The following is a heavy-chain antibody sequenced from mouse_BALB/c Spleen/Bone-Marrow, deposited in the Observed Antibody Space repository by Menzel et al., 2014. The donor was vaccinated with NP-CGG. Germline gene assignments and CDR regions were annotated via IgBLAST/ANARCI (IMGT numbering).Heavy chain of an antibody. V-gene: IGHV1S56*01. J-gene: IGHJ1*01. CDR1: GNTFTSYD. CDR2: IFPGDSTT. D-gene: IGHD1-2*01. CDR3: IRSRLRDWYLEV. Sequence: VQLQPPGSVLAKPGASVRLYCKSTGNTFTSYDINWVRRRPEQGLKRIGWIFPGDSTTKYNEKFKGKARLSIDKCSSTVQMQLSRLISEDSADYFCIRSRLRDWYLEVWGAGPTVAIS.